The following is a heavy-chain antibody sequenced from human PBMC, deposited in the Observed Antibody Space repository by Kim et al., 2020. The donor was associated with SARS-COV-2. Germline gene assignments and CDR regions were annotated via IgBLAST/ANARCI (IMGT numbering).Heavy chain of an antibody. Sequence: ADSVKGRFTISRDNSKNALYLKMNSRRAEDTAVYYCARPRHYSSSWHFDYWGQGTLVTVSS. D-gene: IGHD6-13*01. J-gene: IGHJ4*02. CDR3: ARPRHYSSSWHFDY. V-gene: IGHV3-30*07.